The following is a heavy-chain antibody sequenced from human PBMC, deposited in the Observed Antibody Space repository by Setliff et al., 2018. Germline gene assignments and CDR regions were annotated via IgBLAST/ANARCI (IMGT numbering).Heavy chain of an antibody. J-gene: IGHJ5*02. CDR3: VKLVPQAISSDP. V-gene: IGHV3-15*01. CDR1: GFTFSDYN. CDR2: IKSKTDGGPT. Sequence: GGSLRLSCAASGFTFSDYNMHWVRQTPGEGLDWVGRIKSKTDGGPTDYAAPVKGRFTISRDDSKNTLYLQMNSLKTEDTAIYYCVKLVPQAISSDPWGQGTLVTVSS. D-gene: IGHD3-10*01.